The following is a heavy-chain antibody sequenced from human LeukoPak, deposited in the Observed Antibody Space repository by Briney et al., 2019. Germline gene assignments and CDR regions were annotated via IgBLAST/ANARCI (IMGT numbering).Heavy chain of an antibody. J-gene: IGHJ4*02. V-gene: IGHV3-21*01. CDR3: ARGATTGGSNSWYYFDY. Sequence: PGGSLRLSCAASGFTFSSYSMNWVRQAPGKGLEWVSSISSSSSYIYYADSVKGRFTISRDNAKNSLYLQMNSLRPEDTAVYYCARGATTGGSNSWYYFDYWGQGTLVPVSS. D-gene: IGHD6-13*01. CDR1: GFTFSSYS. CDR2: ISSSSSYI.